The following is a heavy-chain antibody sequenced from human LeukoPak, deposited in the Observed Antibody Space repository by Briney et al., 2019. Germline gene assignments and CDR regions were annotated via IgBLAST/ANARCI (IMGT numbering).Heavy chain of an antibody. Sequence: GGSLRLSCAASAFTFSTFGINWVRQAPGKGLEWVSYISSSSDTIYYADSVKGRFTFSRDNAKNSLYLQMNSLRDDDTAVYYCAIVRSTCISGQRGPGNLVTVSS. CDR2: ISSSSDTI. CDR1: AFTFSTFG. V-gene: IGHV3-48*02. CDR3: AIVRSTCISGQ. D-gene: IGHD3-3*02. J-gene: IGHJ4*01.